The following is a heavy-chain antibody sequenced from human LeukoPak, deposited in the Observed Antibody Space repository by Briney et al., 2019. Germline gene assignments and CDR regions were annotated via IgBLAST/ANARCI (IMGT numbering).Heavy chain of an antibody. D-gene: IGHD6-6*01. CDR3: ARGSIAAPSPDY. V-gene: IGHV1-46*01. Sequence: ASVKVSCKASGYTFTSYYMHWVRQAPGQGLEWMGIINPSGGSTSYAQKFQGRVTITADESTSTAYMELSSLRSEDTAVYYCARGSIAAPSPDYWGQGTLVTVSS. CDR2: INPSGGST. J-gene: IGHJ4*02. CDR1: GYTFTSYY.